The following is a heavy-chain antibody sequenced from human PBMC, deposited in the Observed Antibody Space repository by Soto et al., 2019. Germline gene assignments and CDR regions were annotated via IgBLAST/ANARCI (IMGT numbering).Heavy chain of an antibody. J-gene: IGHJ2*01. CDR2: IIPIFGTT. CDR3: ARGPLYDLESGMYWYFDL. CDR1: GASFDSDT. Sequence: QVQLVQSGAEVRKSGSSVKVSCKLSGASFDSDTITWVRQAPGQGLEWMGGIIPIFGTTNYAQKFQGRLTITADGFTSAAYMDLSSLTSEDTAVYYCARGPLYDLESGMYWYFDLWGSGTLVTVSS. D-gene: IGHD1-26*01. V-gene: IGHV1-69*01.